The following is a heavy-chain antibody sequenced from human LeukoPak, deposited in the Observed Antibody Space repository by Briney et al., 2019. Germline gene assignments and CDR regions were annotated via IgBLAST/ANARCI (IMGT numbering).Heavy chain of an antibody. CDR3: ARGEPAFDGFDI. V-gene: IGHV3-21*05. J-gene: IGHJ3*02. Sequence: GGSLRLSCAASGFSFSDYSMNWVRQAPGKGGERVANIRGSGSGMGSGNYYVGSVKGRFTISRDNAKNSLYLQMNSLRAEDTAAYYCARGEPAFDGFDIWGQGTQVTVSS. CDR2: IRGSGSGM. CDR1: GFSFSDYS. D-gene: IGHD1-26*01.